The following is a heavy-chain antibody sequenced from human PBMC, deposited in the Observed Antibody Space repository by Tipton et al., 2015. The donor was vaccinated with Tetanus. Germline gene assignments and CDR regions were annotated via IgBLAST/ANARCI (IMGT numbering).Heavy chain of an antibody. V-gene: IGHV4-59*02. CDR2: IFYSGNS. D-gene: IGHD2-8*01. CDR3: ARGLIDVFLGSRIYFDS. J-gene: IGHJ4*02. CDR1: GDSGSRHY. Sequence: GLVKPSETLSLTCSVSGDSGSRHYWSWIRQPPGKALEWIGDIFYSGNSISNPSFRSRVTMSVDTSRTLFSLTLIAVTAADTAVYFCARGLIDVFLGSRIYFDSWGPGTLVTFSS.